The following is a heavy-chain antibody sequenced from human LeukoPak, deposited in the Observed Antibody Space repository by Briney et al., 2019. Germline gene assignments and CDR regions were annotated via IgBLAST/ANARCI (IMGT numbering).Heavy chain of an antibody. CDR1: GGSISSGDYY. J-gene: IGHJ3*02. CDR2: IYYSGST. D-gene: IGHD3-10*01. Sequence: PSETLSLTCTVSGGSISSGDYYWSWIRQTPGKGLEWIGYIYYSGSTYYNPSLKSRVTISVDTSKNQFSLKLSSVTAADTAVYYCARTAYGSGSYYKGPNAFDIWGQGTMVTDSS. CDR3: ARTAYGSGSYYKGPNAFDI. V-gene: IGHV4-30-4*08.